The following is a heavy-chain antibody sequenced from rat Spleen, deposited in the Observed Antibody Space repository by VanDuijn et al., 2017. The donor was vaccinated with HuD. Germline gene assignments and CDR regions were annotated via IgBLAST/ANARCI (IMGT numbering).Heavy chain of an antibody. V-gene: IGHV5-25*01. CDR2: ISTGGGNT. CDR3: ARQDTSGYSNWFTY. Sequence: EVQLVESGGGLVQPGRSMKLSCAASGFTFSNYYMAWVRQAPTKGLEWVASISTGGGNTYYRDSVKGRFTISRDNAKSTLYLQMDSLRSEDTATYYCARQDTSGYSNWFTYWGQGTLVTVSS. J-gene: IGHJ3*01. D-gene: IGHD4-3*01. CDR1: GFTFSNYY.